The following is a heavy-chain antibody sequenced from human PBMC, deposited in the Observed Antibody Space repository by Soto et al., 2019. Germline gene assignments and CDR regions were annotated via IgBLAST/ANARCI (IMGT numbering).Heavy chain of an antibody. J-gene: IGHJ4*02. V-gene: IGHV4-31*03. CDR3: CIAAAGNFDY. CDR1: GASISSGGYY. CDR2: SYYSGST. D-gene: IGHD6-13*01. Sequence: QVQLQESGPGLVKPSQTLSLTCTVSGASISSGGYYWSWIRQHAGKGLERIGYSYYSGSTYYNPSLKSRVTISVDPSKNQFSLKLSSVTAADTAVYYCCIAAAGNFDYWGQGTLVTVSS.